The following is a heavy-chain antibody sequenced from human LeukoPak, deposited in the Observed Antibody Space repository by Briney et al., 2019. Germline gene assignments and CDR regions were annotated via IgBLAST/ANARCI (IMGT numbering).Heavy chain of an antibody. CDR1: GGSISSYY. CDR2: IYYSGST. V-gene: IGHV4-59*01. J-gene: IGHJ5*02. CDR3: ARDRKGSGWYSWFDP. D-gene: IGHD6-19*01. Sequence: SETLSLTCTVSGGSISSYYWSWIRQPPGKGLEWIGYIYYSGSTNYNPSLKSRVTISVDTSKNQFSLKLSSVTAADTAVYYCARDRKGSGWYSWFDPWGQGTLVTVSS.